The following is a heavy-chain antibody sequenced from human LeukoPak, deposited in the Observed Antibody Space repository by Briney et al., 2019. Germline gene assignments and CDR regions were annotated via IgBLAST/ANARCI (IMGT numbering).Heavy chain of an antibody. Sequence: GGSLRLSCATSGFTFSSYAMSWVRQAPGKGLEWLSTITASGGTTYYADSVKGRFTISRDNSKNTVYLQMNSLRAEDTAVYYCARVAGDYWGQGTLVTVSS. D-gene: IGHD6-19*01. CDR2: ITASGGTT. J-gene: IGHJ4*02. V-gene: IGHV3-23*01. CDR3: ARVAGDY. CDR1: GFTFSSYA.